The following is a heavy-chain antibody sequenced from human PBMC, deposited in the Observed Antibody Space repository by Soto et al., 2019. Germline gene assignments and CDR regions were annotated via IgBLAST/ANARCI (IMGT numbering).Heavy chain of an antibody. D-gene: IGHD3-10*01. CDR1: GYTFSRYG. Sequence: QVQLVQSGAEVKKPGASVKVSCKASGYTFSRYGITWVRQAPGQGLEWMGWISGYSGNTNYAQNLRGRVTKTTETSXRTAYMELRSLRSDDTAVYYCARGGVLLWFGEPLDYWGQGTLVTVSS. CDR2: ISGYSGNT. J-gene: IGHJ4*02. CDR3: ARGGVLLWFGEPLDY. V-gene: IGHV1-18*01.